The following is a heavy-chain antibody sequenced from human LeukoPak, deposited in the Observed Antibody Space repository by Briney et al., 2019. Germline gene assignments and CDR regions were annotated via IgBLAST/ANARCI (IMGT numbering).Heavy chain of an antibody. CDR1: GGSISSYY. CDR3: TYGDHRSFDY. D-gene: IGHD4-17*01. V-gene: IGHV4-4*07. J-gene: IGHJ4*02. CDR2: IYTSGST. Sequence: SETLSLTCTVSGGSISSYYWSWTRQPAGKGLEWIGRIYTSGSTNYNPSLKSRVTMSVDTSKNQFSLKLSSVTAADTAVYYCTYGDHRSFDYWGQGTLVTVSS.